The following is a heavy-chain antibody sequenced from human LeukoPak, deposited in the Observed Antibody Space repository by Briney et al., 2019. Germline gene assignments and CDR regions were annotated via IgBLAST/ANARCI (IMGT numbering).Heavy chain of an antibody. J-gene: IGHJ4*02. V-gene: IGHV3-23*01. CDR1: GFTFSSYA. D-gene: IGHD2-2*01. Sequence: GGSLRLSCAASGFTFSSYAMSWVRQAPGKGLEWVSAISGSGGSTYHADSVKGRFTISRDNSKNTLYLQMNSLRVEDTAVYYCAKDGGSEYQLLLDYWGQGTLVTVSS. CDR3: AKDGGSEYQLLLDY. CDR2: ISGSGGST.